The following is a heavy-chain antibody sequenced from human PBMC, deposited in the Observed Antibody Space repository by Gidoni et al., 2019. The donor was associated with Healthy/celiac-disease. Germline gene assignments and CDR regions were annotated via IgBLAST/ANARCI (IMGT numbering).Heavy chain of an antibody. D-gene: IGHD2-2*01. CDR1: GFPFDDYA. Sequence: EVQLVESGGGLVQPGRSLRLSCAASGFPFDDYAMHWVRQAPGKGLEWVSGISWNSGSIGYADSVKGRFTISRDNAKNSLYLQMNSLRAKDTALYYCAKDSGRVPAASFDYWGQGTLVTVSS. CDR2: ISWNSGSI. J-gene: IGHJ4*02. V-gene: IGHV3-9*01. CDR3: AKDSGRVPAASFDY.